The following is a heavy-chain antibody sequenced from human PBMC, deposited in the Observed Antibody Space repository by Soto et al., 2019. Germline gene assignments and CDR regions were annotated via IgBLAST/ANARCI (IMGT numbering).Heavy chain of an antibody. CDR2: IYPGDSDT. CDR1: GYIFTSYW. V-gene: IGHV5-51*01. J-gene: IGHJ6*02. Sequence: GESLKISCNGSGYIFTSYWIGWVRQMPGKGLEWMGIIYPGDSDTRYSPSFQGQVTISADKSISTAYLQWSSLKASDTAMYYCARHAEDDYYYYGMDVWGQGTTVTVSS. CDR3: ARHAEDDYYYYGMDV.